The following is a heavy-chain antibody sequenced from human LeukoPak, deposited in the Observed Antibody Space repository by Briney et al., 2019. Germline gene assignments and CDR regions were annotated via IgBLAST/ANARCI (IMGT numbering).Heavy chain of an antibody. V-gene: IGHV4-61*02. CDR2: IYPSGST. Sequence: PSQTLSLTCTVSGGSINGGNYYWTWIRQPAGKGLEWIGRIYPSGSTNYNPSLTSRVTISVDTSKNQFSLKLSSVTAADTAVYYCARDQGMIGNMDVWGKGTTVTVSS. CDR3: ARDQGMIGNMDV. CDR1: GGSINGGNYY. D-gene: IGHD3-22*01. J-gene: IGHJ6*03.